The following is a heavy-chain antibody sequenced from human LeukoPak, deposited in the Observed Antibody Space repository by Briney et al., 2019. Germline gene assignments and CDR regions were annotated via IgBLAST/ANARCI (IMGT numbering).Heavy chain of an antibody. J-gene: IGHJ4*02. CDR1: GGSISSHY. CDR3: ARSHWRYYFDY. V-gene: IGHV4-59*11. CDR2: IYYSGST. Sequence: SETLSLTCTVSGGSISSHYWSWIRQPPGKGLEWIGYIYYSGSTNYNPSLKSRVTISVDTSKNQFSLELSSVTAADTAVYYCARSHWRYYFDYWGQGTLVTVSS. D-gene: IGHD3-3*01.